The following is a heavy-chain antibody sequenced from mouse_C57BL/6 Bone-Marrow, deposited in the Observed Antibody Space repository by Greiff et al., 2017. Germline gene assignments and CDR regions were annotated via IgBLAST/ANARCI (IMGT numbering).Heavy chain of an antibody. CDR3: ARWRDSNGFAY. D-gene: IGHD2-5*01. Sequence: QVQLQQSGAELARPGASVTLSCKASGYTFPSYGISWVKQRTGQGLEWIGEIYPRSGNTYYNEKFKGKATLTADKSSSTAYMELRSLTSEDSAVYFCARWRDSNGFAYWGQGTLVTVSA. CDR2: IYPRSGNT. V-gene: IGHV1-81*01. CDR1: GYTFPSYG. J-gene: IGHJ3*01.